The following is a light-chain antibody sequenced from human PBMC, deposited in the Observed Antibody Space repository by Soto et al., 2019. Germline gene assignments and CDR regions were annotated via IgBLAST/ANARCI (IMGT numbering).Light chain of an antibody. CDR3: QKYNSAPPVT. CDR1: QGISNY. CDR2: AAS. Sequence: DIQMTQSPSSLSASVGDRVTITCRASQGISNYLAWYQQKPGKVPKLLIYAASTLQSGVPSRFSGSGSGTDFTLTIRRLKPEDVAIYYCQKYNSAPPVTFGGGTKVEIK. V-gene: IGKV1-27*01. J-gene: IGKJ4*01.